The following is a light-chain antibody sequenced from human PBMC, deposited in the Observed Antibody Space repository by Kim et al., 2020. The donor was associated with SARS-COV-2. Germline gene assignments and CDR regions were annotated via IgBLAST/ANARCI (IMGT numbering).Light chain of an antibody. J-gene: IGLJ2*01. CDR1: NIGSKS. Sequence: APGKTARMTCGGNNIGSKSVHWYQQKPGQAPVMVIFYDGDRPSGIPERFSGSNSGNTATLIISRVEAGDEADYCCQVWDSSADHPVFGGGTQLTVL. CDR3: QVWDSSADHPV. CDR2: YDG. V-gene: IGLV3-21*04.